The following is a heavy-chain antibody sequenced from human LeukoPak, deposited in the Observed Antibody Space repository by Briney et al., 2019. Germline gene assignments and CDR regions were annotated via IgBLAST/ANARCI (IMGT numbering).Heavy chain of an antibody. J-gene: IGHJ4*02. Sequence: PGGSLRLSCAASGFTFSSYNMNWVRQAPGKGPEWVSYISSSSNTIYYADSVKGRFTISRDNAKNSLYLQMNSLRAEDTAVYYCARDGVGSSIDYWGQGTLVTVSS. D-gene: IGHD3-3*01. CDR2: ISSSSNTI. CDR1: GFTFSSYN. CDR3: ARDGVGSSIDY. V-gene: IGHV3-48*04.